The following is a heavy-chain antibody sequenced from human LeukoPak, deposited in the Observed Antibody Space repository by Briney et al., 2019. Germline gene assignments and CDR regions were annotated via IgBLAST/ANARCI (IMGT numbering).Heavy chain of an antibody. Sequence: ASVKVSCKASGYTFTNYDIIWVRQATGQGREWVGWMSPSSGKAGYVQKFQGRVTMTRNTSTNTAYMELSSLRSDDTAVYYCAREGDDYVWGSSRSDWFDAWGQGTLVTVSS. J-gene: IGHJ5*02. CDR2: MSPSSGKA. D-gene: IGHD3-16*02. V-gene: IGHV1-8*01. CDR3: AREGDDYVWGSSRSDWFDA. CDR1: GYTFTNYD.